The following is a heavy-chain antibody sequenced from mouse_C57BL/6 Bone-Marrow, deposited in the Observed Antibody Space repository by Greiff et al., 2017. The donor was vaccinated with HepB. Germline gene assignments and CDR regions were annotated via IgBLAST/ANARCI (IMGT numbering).Heavy chain of an antibody. J-gene: IGHJ4*01. D-gene: IGHD2-4*01. CDR2: ISSGGSYT. Sequence: EVHLVESGGDLVKPGGSLKLSCAASGFTFSSYGMSWVRQTPDKRLEWVATISSGGSYTYYPDSVKGRFTISRDNAKNTLYLQMSSLKSEDTAMYYCARPIYYDYSYYAMDYWGQGTSVTVSS. CDR1: GFTFSSYG. CDR3: ARPIYYDYSYYAMDY. V-gene: IGHV5-6*01.